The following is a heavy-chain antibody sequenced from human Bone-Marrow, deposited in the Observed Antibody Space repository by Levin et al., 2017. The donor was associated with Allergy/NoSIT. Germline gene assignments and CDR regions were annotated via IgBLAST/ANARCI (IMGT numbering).Heavy chain of an antibody. CDR1: GYSFTSYW. CDR3: ARRLSSGWYSVDY. D-gene: IGHD6-19*01. Sequence: PVASVKVSCKGSGYSFTSYWISWVRQMPGKGLEWMGRIDPSDAYTNYSPAFQGHVTISADTSINTAYLQWSSLKSSDTAMYYCARRLSSGWYSVDYWGQGTLVTVSS. V-gene: IGHV5-10-1*01. J-gene: IGHJ4*02. CDR2: IDPSDAYT.